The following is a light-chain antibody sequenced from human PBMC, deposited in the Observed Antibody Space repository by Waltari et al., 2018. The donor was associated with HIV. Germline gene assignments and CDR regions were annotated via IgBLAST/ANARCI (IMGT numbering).Light chain of an antibody. CDR3: AAWDDSLNGWV. CDR1: SSNIGSNI. J-gene: IGLJ3*02. Sequence: QSVLTQPPSASGTPGQRVTISCSGSSSNIGSNIVTRYQQLPGTAPKLLIYRNNQRPSGVPDRFSGSKSGTSASLAISGLQSEDEADYYCAAWDDSLNGWVFGGGTKLTVL. CDR2: RNN. V-gene: IGLV1-44*01.